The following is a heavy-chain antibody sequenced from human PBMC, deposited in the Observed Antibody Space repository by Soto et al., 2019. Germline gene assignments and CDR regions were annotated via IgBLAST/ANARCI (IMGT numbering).Heavy chain of an antibody. V-gene: IGHV3-74*01. CDR3: ARDATYYDILTGLHREYAIDI. D-gene: IGHD3-9*01. J-gene: IGHJ3*02. Sequence: EVQLVESGGGLVQPGGSLRLSCAASGFTFSSYWMHRVRQAPGKGLVWVSRINSDGSSTSYADSVKGRFTISRDNAKNTLYLQMNSLRAKDTAVYYCARDATYYDILTGLHREYAIDIWGQGTMVTVS. CDR1: GFTFSSYW. CDR2: INSDGSST.